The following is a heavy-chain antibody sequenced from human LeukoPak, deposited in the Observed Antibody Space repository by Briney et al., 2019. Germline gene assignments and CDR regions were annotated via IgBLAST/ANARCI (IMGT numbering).Heavy chain of an antibody. CDR1: GFTFSSYT. CDR2: ISSSGSTI. J-gene: IGHJ4*02. V-gene: IGHV3-48*04. Sequence: GGSLRLSCAASGFTFSSYTMNWVRQAPGKGLEWVSSISSSGSTIYYADSVKGRFTISRDNAKNSLYLQMNSLRAEDTAVYYCARDAGATVFDYWGQGTLVTVSS. CDR3: ARDAGATVFDY. D-gene: IGHD1-26*01.